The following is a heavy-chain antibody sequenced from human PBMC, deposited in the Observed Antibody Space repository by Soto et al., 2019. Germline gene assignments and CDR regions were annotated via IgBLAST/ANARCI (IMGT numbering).Heavy chain of an antibody. V-gene: IGHV1-3*01. J-gene: IGHJ4*02. CDR1: GYTFTSYA. Sequence: ASVKVCCKASGYTFTSYAMHWVRQAPGQRLEWMGWINAGNGNTKYSQKFQGRVTITRDTSASTAYMELSSLRSEDTAVYYCARDGDIVVVPAAMDYWGQGTLVTVSS. D-gene: IGHD2-2*01. CDR2: INAGNGNT. CDR3: ARDGDIVVVPAAMDY.